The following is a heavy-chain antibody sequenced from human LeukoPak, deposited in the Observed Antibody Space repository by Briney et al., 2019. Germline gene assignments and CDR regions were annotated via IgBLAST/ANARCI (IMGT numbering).Heavy chain of an antibody. CDR1: GGSISSSIYY. CDR3: ARHELTIFGVAYDY. CDR2: IYYSGST. V-gene: IGHV4-39*01. J-gene: IGHJ4*02. D-gene: IGHD3-3*01. Sequence: PSETLSLTCTVSGGSISSSIYYWGWIRQPPGKGLERIGSIYYSGSTYYNPSLKSRVTISVDTSKNQFSLKLSSVTAADTAVYYCARHELTIFGVAYDYWGQGTLVTVSS.